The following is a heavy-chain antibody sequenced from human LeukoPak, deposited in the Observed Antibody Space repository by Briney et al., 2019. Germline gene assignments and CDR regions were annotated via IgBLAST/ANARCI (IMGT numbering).Heavy chain of an antibody. V-gene: IGHV3-7*01. CDR2: IKQDGSEK. J-gene: IGHJ3*02. CDR3: ARVGYYDSSGYYYVIPDALDI. D-gene: IGHD3-22*01. Sequence: GGSLRLSCAASGFTFSSYWMSWVRQAPGKGLEWVANIKQDGSEKYYVDSVKGRFTISRDNAKNSLYLQMNSLRAEDTAVYYCARVGYYDSSGYYYVIPDALDIWGQGTMVTVSS. CDR1: GFTFSSYW.